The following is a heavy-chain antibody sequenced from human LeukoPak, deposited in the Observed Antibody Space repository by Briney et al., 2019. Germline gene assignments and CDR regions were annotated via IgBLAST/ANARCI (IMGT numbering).Heavy chain of an antibody. J-gene: IGHJ4*02. CDR2: MNPKSGNT. CDR1: GYTFISYD. CDR3: SLAVAGTSYFDY. V-gene: IGHV1-8*01. D-gene: IGHD6-19*01. Sequence: GASVKVSCKASGYTFISYDINWVRQATGQGLEWMGWMNPKSGNTGYAQKFQGRVTMTRDTSISTAYMELSSLRSEDTAVYYCSLAVAGTSYFDYWGQGTLVTVSS.